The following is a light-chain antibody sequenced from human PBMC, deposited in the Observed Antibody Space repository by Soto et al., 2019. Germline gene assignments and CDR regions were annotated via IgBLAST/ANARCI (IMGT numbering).Light chain of an antibody. V-gene: IGKV2-30*01. J-gene: IGKJ4*01. CDR1: QSLVYTDGNTY. CDR2: KVS. CDR3: KQCSSSPPT. Sequence: DVVMTQSPLSLPVTLGQPASISCRSSQSLVYTDGNTYLNWFHQRPGQSPRRLIYKVSSRDSGVPDRFSGGGSGTDFTLKIDRVEAEDVGVYYCKQCSSSPPTIGGGTKVEIK.